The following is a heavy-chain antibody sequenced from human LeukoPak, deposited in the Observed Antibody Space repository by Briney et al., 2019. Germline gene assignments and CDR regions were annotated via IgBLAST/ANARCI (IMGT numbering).Heavy chain of an antibody. CDR2: IYHSGST. J-gene: IGHJ4*02. CDR3: ARDSSGYYSAYFDY. D-gene: IGHD3-22*01. CDR1: GGSISSSNW. V-gene: IGHV4-4*02. Sequence: SETLSLTCAVSGGSISSSNWWSWVRQPPGKGLEWIGEIYHSGSTNYNPSLKSRVTISVDKSKNQFSLKLSSVTAADTAVYYCARDSSGYYSAYFDYWGQGTLVTVSS.